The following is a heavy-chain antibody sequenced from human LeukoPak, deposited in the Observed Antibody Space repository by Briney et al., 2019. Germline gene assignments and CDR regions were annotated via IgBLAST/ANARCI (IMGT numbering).Heavy chain of an antibody. D-gene: IGHD3-10*01. CDR3: AKTPSRGVIIG. CDR2: INEGGDHV. J-gene: IGHJ4*02. Sequence: GGSLRLSCAASGFTFSSSIMNWVRQAPGKGLEWGSAINEGGDHVDYADSVKGRFTMSRDNSKNTLYLQLNSLRVEDTAVYYCAKTPSRGVIIGWGQGTLVTVSS. V-gene: IGHV3-23*01. CDR1: GFTFSSSI.